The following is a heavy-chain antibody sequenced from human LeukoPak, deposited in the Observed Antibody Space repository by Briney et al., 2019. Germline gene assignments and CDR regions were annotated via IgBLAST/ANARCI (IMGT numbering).Heavy chain of an antibody. Sequence: GGSLRLSCAVSGFTLGSYWMHWVRQAPGQGLAWVSRVNTDGSSTTYAESVKGRFTISKDNAKNTLYLQTNGLRAEDTAVYYCARELGVGVIGDAFDIWGQGTVVTVSS. CDR2: VNTDGSST. CDR1: GFTLGSYW. V-gene: IGHV3-74*01. D-gene: IGHD3-22*01. J-gene: IGHJ3*02. CDR3: ARELGVGVIGDAFDI.